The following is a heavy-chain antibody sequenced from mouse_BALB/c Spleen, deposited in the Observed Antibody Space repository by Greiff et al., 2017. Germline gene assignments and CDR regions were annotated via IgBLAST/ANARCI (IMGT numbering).Heavy chain of an antibody. CDR2: IYPGDGDT. D-gene: IGHD1-1*01. V-gene: IGHV1-82*01. Sequence: VQRVESGPELVKPGASVKISCKASGYAFSSSWMNWVKQRPGQGLEWIGRIYPGDGDTNYNGKFKGKATLTADKSSSTAYMQLSSLTSVDSAVYFCARDYGPPYAMDFWGQGTSVTVSS. J-gene: IGHJ4*01. CDR3: ARDYGPPYAMDF. CDR1: GYAFSSSW.